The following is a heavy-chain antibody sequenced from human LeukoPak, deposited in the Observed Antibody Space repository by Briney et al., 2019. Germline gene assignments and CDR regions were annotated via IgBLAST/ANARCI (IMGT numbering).Heavy chain of an antibody. Sequence: KTGGSLRLSCAASGFTFSSYAMSWIRQPPGKGLEWIGEINHSGSTNYNPSLKSRVTISVDTSKNQFSLKLSSVTAADTAVYYCALQQYSLYYFDYWGQGTLVTVSS. CDR1: GFTFSSYA. CDR3: ALQQYSLYYFDY. CDR2: INHSGST. V-gene: IGHV4-34*08. D-gene: IGHD2-15*01. J-gene: IGHJ4*02.